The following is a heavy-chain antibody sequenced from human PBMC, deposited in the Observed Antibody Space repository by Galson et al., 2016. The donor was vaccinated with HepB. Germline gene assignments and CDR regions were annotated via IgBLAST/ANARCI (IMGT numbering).Heavy chain of an antibody. D-gene: IGHD2-2*01. CDR3: ATVRAGCSSTSCYIDH. J-gene: IGHJ4*02. CDR1: GDSISNVGRH. Sequence: ETLSLTCSVSGDSISNVGRHWGWFRQSPGMGLEYIGSIHSSGTSYYNPSLTSRVTVSADTSRNQFFLNLNSVTAADTAVYYCATVRAGCSSTSCYIDHWGQGTLVTVSS. V-gene: IGHV4-39*07. CDR2: IHSSGTS.